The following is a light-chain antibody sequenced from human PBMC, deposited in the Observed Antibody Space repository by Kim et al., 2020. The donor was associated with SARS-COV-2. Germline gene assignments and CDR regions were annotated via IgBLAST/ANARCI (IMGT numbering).Light chain of an antibody. CDR1: KLGDKY. CDR2: QDN. Sequence: SYELTQPPSVSVSPGQTASITCSGDKLGDKYACWYQQKPGQSPVLVIHQDNKRPSGIPERFSGSNSGNTATLTISGTQTMDEADYFCQAWDSSADVVFGGGTQLTVL. V-gene: IGLV3-1*01. CDR3: QAWDSSADVV. J-gene: IGLJ2*01.